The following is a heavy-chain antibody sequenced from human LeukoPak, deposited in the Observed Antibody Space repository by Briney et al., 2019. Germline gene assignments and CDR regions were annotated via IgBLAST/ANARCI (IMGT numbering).Heavy chain of an antibody. CDR2: ISGSGGNT. V-gene: IGHV3-23*01. D-gene: IGHD3-10*01. J-gene: IGHJ4*02. Sequence: GGSLRLSCAASGFTFSSYAMSWVRQPPGKGLNWVSSISGSGGNTFYADSVKGRFTISRDNSKNTLYLQMNSLRAEDTAVYYCARDTYYYGSGSYTFDYWGQGTLVTVSS. CDR3: ARDTYYYGSGSYTFDY. CDR1: GFTFSSYA.